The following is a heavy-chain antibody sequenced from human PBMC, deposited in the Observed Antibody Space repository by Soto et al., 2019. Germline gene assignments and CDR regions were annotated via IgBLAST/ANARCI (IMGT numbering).Heavy chain of an antibody. CDR1: GGSITTVGYS. CDR2: IFHSGIS. J-gene: IGHJ4*02. CDR3: ARRISARTYYFDY. Sequence: SETLSLTCAVSGGSITTVGYSWSWIRQPPGKGLEWIGYIFHSGISYSNPSLKGRVTTSVDGSKNRFSLRLSSVTAADTAVYYCARRISARTYYFDYWGQGTLVTVSS. D-gene: IGHD6-6*01. V-gene: IGHV4-30-2*01.